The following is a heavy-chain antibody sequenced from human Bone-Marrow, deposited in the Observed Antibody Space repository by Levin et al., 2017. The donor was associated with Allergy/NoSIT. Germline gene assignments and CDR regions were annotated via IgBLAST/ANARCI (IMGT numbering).Heavy chain of an antibody. Sequence: GSLRLSCAVYDGSFSPYHWSWIRQPPGKGLEWIGEISHAGNTNYSPSLKSRVTMSLDTSKNQFSLKLSSVTAADTAVYYLARAGVHGAWDAFDIWGQGTMVAVSS. D-gene: IGHD3-10*01. CDR1: DGSFSPYH. J-gene: IGHJ3*02. CDR3: ARAGVHGAWDAFDI. V-gene: IGHV4-34*01. CDR2: ISHAGNT.